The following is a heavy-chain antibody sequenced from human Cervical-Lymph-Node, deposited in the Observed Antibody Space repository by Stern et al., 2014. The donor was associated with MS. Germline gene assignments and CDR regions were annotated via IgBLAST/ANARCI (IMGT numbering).Heavy chain of an antibody. CDR2: IHYSGST. CDR1: GGSITSYY. D-gene: IGHD2-8*01. V-gene: IGHV4-59*01. CDR3: ARGRMYHFDS. Sequence: QVQLQESGPGLVKPSESLSLTCTISGGSITSYYCSWIRKSPGKGLEWLGYIHYSGSTAYNPSLKSRVTISVDSSKNQFSLRLSSATAADTAVYYCARGRMYHFDSWGQGTLVTVSS. J-gene: IGHJ4*02.